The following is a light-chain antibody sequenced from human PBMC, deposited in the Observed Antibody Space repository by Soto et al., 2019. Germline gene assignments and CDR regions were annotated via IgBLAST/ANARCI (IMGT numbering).Light chain of an antibody. J-gene: IGKJ4*01. CDR3: QQLSRYPLT. V-gene: IGKV1-9*01. CDR1: QALSNY. Sequence: DIQFTQSPSFLSASVVYTVTITCRASQALSNYLAWYQQKPGKAPDLLIYSASTLQSGVPSRFSGSGSETEFSLTIRALQPEDFATYYCQQLSRYPLTFGGGTKVDIK. CDR2: SAS.